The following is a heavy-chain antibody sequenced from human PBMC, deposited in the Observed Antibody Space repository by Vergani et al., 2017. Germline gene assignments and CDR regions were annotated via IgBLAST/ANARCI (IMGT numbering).Heavy chain of an antibody. J-gene: IGHJ4*02. V-gene: IGHV4-39*02. CDR3: ARDYYDSSGYYVLDY. CDR1: GGSISSSSYY. D-gene: IGHD3-22*01. CDR2: IYYSGSS. Sequence: QLQLQESGPGLVKPSETLSLTCTVSGGSISSSSYYWGWIRQPTGKGLEWIGSIYYSGSSYYNPSLKSRVTIALDTSKNQFSRTLSSVTAADTAVYYCARDYYDSSGYYVLDYWGQGTLVTVSS.